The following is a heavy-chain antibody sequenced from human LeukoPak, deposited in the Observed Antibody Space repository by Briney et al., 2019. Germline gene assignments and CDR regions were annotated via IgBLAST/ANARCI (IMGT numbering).Heavy chain of an antibody. J-gene: IGHJ5*02. D-gene: IGHD3-3*01. CDR1: GGSISSYY. V-gene: IGHV4-4*07. CDR3: ARDTQQDFWSGYYTWFDP. CDR2: IYTSGST. Sequence: SETLSLTCTVPGGSISSYYWSWIRQPAGKGLEWIARIYTSGSTNYNPSLKSRVTMSVDTSNNQFSLKLSSVTAADTALYYCARDTQQDFWSGYYTWFDPWGQGTLVTVSS.